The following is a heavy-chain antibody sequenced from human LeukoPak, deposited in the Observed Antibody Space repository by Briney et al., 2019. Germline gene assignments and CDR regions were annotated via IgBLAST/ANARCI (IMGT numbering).Heavy chain of an antibody. CDR1: GFTFSTYG. D-gene: IGHD6-25*01. J-gene: IGHJ5*02. CDR2: IRSDGSNT. Sequence: GGSLRLSCAAYGFTFSTYGMHWVRQAPGKGLEWVAFIRSDGSNTYYADSVKGRFTISRDNSKNTLYLQMNSLRAEDTAVYYCAKVPAARTNWFDPWGQGTLVTVSS. V-gene: IGHV3-30*02. CDR3: AKVPAARTNWFDP.